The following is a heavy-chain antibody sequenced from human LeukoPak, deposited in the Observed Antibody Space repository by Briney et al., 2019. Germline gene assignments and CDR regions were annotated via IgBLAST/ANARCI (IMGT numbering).Heavy chain of an antibody. J-gene: IGHJ4*02. CDR2: IHPSGST. Sequence: SETLSITCTVSGDSISSYYWSWIRQPAGKGLEWIGRIHPSGSTNYNPSLKSRVTLSVDTSKNEFSLKLSSVTAADTAVYYCARGPPPDLDYWGRGTLVTVSS. V-gene: IGHV4-4*07. CDR1: GDSISSYY. CDR3: ARGPPPDLDY.